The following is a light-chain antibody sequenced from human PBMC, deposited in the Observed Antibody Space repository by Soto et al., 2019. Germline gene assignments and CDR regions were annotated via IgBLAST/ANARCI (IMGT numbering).Light chain of an antibody. CDR2: GAS. V-gene: IGKV3-20*01. Sequence: EIVLTQSPGTLSFSPGERATLSCMASQSVTSRLAWYQHKPGQAPRLLISGASSRATGTPDRFSGSGSGTDFTLTISRLEPEDFALYYCQHYGASPITFGQGTRLENK. CDR3: QHYGASPIT. J-gene: IGKJ5*01. CDR1: QSVTSR.